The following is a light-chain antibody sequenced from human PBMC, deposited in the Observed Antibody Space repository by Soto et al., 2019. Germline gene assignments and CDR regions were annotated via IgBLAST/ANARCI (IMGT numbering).Light chain of an antibody. CDR3: QQYNTYST. J-gene: IGKJ1*01. V-gene: IGKV1-5*01. CDR2: DAS. CDR1: QSISNQ. Sequence: DIEMTQSPSTLSASFGDRVTITCRASQSISNQLAWFQQKPGKAPNLLIYDASSLQSGVPSTFSGSGSGTEFTLTISSPRPDDFSTYYCQQYNTYSTFAQGTKVDIK.